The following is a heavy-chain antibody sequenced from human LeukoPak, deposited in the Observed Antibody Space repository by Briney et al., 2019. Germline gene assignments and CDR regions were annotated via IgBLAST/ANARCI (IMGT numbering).Heavy chain of an antibody. D-gene: IGHD3-10*01. Sequence: SETLSLTCAVSGGSISSSNWWSWVRQPPGKGLEWIGEFYHSGSTNYNPSLKSRVTISVDKSKNQFSLKLSSVTAADTAVYYCARDEATMVRGVRRRYFDYWGQGTLVTVSS. CDR2: FYHSGST. V-gene: IGHV4-4*02. CDR1: GGSISSSNW. J-gene: IGHJ4*02. CDR3: ARDEATMVRGVRRRYFDY.